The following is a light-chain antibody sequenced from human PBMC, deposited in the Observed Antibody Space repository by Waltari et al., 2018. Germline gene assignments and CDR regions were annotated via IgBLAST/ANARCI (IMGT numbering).Light chain of an antibody. V-gene: IGKV1-9*01. CDR3: QLLNSSQWT. CDR1: QGISDF. CDR2: AAS. Sequence: IQLTQSPSSLSASVGARVTITCRARQGISDFLAWYQQKPGKAPKLLIYAASTSQSGVPSRFSGSGSGTDFTLTITSLQPEDFATYYCQLLNSSQWTFGQGTKVEIK. J-gene: IGKJ1*01.